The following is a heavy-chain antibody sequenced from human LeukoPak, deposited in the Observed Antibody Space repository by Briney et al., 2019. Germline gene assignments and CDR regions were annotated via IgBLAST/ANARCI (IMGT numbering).Heavy chain of an antibody. CDR2: INPSGGST. Sequence: ASVKVSCKASGYTFTSYYMHWVRQAPGQGLECMGIINPSGGSTSYAQKFQGRVTMTRDTSISTAYMELSRLRSDDTAVYYCARETYYYDSRSIYMDVWGKGTTVTVSS. CDR1: GYTFTSYY. CDR3: ARETYYYDSRSIYMDV. D-gene: IGHD3-22*01. V-gene: IGHV1-46*01. J-gene: IGHJ6*03.